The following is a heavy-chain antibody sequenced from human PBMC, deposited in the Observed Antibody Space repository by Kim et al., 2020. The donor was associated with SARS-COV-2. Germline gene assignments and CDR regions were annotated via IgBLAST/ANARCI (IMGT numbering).Heavy chain of an antibody. J-gene: IGHJ4*02. D-gene: IGHD6-13*01. CDR2: IIPIFGIA. V-gene: IGHV1-69*04. CDR1: GGTFSSYA. CDR3: AREKTVGRAAAGKPFDY. Sequence: SVKVSCKASGGTFSSYAISWVRQAPGQGLEWMGRIIPIFGIANYAQKFQGRVTITADKSTSTAYMELSSLRSEDTAVYYCAREKTVGRAAAGKPFDYWGQGTLVTVSS.